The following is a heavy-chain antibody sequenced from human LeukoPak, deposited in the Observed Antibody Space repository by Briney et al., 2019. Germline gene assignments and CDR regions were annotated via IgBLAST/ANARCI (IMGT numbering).Heavy chain of an antibody. V-gene: IGHV3-30*03. Sequence: GGSLRLSCAASGFTFSSYSMNWVRQAPGKGLEWVAVISYDGSNKYYADSVKGRFTISRDNSKNTLYLQMNSLRAEDTAVYYCARDLRRDYDFWSGPGDYWGQGTLVTVSS. CDR2: ISYDGSNK. CDR1: GFTFSSYS. D-gene: IGHD3-3*01. J-gene: IGHJ4*02. CDR3: ARDLRRDYDFWSGPGDY.